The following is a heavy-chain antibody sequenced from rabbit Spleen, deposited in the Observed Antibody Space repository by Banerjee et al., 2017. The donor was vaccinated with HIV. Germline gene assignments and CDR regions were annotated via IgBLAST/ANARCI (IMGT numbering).Heavy chain of an antibody. J-gene: IGHJ4*01. Sequence: QSLVESGGDLVTHGASLPLTCIASGVSFSGDSYMCWVRQAPGKGLEWSGCIRASDEYTWYASWAKGRFTISTTSSTTVTLQRTSLTAADTATYFCARCDISSAYGFNLWGPGTLVTVS. CDR1: GVSFSGDSY. CDR3: ARCDISSAYGFNL. D-gene: IGHD1-1*01. V-gene: IGHV1S40*01. CDR2: IRASDEYT.